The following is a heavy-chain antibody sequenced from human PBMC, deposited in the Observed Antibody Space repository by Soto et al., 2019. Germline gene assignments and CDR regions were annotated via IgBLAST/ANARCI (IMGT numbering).Heavy chain of an antibody. Sequence: SVKVSCKASGGTFSSYAISWVRQAPGQGLEWMGGIIPIFGTANYAQKFQGRVTITADESTSTAYMELSSLRSEDTAVYYCARLDYYDSSGYYSKHAEKRFDYWGQGTLVNVAS. CDR3: ARLDYYDSSGYYSKHAEKRFDY. V-gene: IGHV1-69*13. CDR1: GGTFSSYA. J-gene: IGHJ4*02. CDR2: IIPIFGTA. D-gene: IGHD3-22*01.